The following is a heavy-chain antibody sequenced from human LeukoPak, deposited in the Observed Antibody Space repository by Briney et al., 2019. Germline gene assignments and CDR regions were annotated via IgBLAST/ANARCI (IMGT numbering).Heavy chain of an antibody. D-gene: IGHD4-17*01. V-gene: IGHV3-23*01. Sequence: GGSLRLSCAASGFAFSSYAMSWVRQAPGKGLEWVSAISGSGGSTYYADSVKGRFTISRDNSKNTLYLQMNSLRAEDTAVYYCAKDWAMTTVTSLNVWGQGTTVTVSS. CDR2: ISGSGGST. CDR1: GFAFSSYA. CDR3: AKDWAMTTVTSLNV. J-gene: IGHJ6*02.